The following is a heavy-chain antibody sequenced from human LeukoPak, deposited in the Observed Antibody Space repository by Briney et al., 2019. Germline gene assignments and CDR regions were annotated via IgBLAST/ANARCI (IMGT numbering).Heavy chain of an antibody. Sequence: PGGSLRLSCAASGFTFSSYWMYWVRQAPGKGLEWVAFIRYDGSNKYYADSVKGRFTISRDNSKNTLYLQMNSLRAEDTAVYYCVDGAAGDYWGQGTLVTVSS. CDR2: IRYDGSNK. CDR3: VDGAAGDY. V-gene: IGHV3-30*02. CDR1: GFTFSSYW. D-gene: IGHD3-10*01. J-gene: IGHJ4*02.